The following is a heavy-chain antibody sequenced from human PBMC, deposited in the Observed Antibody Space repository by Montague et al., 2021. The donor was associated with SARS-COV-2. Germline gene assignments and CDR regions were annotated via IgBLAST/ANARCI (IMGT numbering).Heavy chain of an antibody. CDR3: ARGTGYDYYFDC. J-gene: IGHJ4*02. V-gene: IGHV4-59*01. Sequence: SETLSLTCSVSGGSISDYYWNWIRQPPGKGLEWIGYIYYNTGNTNYNPXHQSRVTISLDTSKNQSSLDLRSVTAADAALYFCARGTGYDYYFDCWGLGTLVTVSS. D-gene: IGHD5-12*01. CDR1: GGSISDYY. CDR2: IYYNTGNT.